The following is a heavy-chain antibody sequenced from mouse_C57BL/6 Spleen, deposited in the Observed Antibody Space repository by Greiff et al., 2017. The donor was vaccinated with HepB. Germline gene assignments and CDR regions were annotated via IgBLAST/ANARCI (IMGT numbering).Heavy chain of an antibody. D-gene: IGHD4-1*02. V-gene: IGHV5-4*01. CDR3: ARDLQLGRYFDV. Sequence: EVKLVESGGGLVKPGGSLKLSCAASGFTFSSYAMSWVRQTPEKRLEWVATISDVGSYTYYPDNVKGRFTISRDNAKNNLYLQMSHLKSEDTAMYYCARDLQLGRYFDVWGTGTTVTVSS. J-gene: IGHJ1*03. CDR2: ISDVGSYT. CDR1: GFTFSSYA.